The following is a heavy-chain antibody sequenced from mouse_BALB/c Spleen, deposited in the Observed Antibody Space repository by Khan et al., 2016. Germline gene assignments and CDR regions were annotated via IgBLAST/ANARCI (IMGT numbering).Heavy chain of an antibody. J-gene: IGHJ4*01. D-gene: IGHD2-1*01. CDR3: STCSYAMDS. CDR1: GYTFTSYW. Sequence: QVQLQQSGAELAKPGASVKMSCKASGYTFTSYWMHWVKQRPGQGLEWIGYINPSTGYTEYNQKLKDKVTLTADKSSSTDYMQLSSLTSEASAVSSCSTCSYAMDSCRHETSVTVSS. CDR2: INPSTGYT. V-gene: IGHV1-7*01.